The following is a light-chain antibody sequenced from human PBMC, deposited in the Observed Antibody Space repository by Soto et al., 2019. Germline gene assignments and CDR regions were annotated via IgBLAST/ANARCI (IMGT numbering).Light chain of an antibody. Sequence: QSALTQPPSASGSPGQSVAISCTGTNSDVGGYNYVSWYQQHPGKAPKLMIYEVNKRPSGVPDRFSGSKSGNTASLTASGLQAEDEADYYCSSYAGSSNVFGTGTKVTV. CDR1: NSDVGGYNY. CDR2: EVN. CDR3: SSYAGSSNV. V-gene: IGLV2-8*01. J-gene: IGLJ1*01.